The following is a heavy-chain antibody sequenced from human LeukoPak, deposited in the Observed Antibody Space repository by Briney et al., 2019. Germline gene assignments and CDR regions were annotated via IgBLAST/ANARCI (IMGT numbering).Heavy chain of an antibody. Sequence: SETLSLTCAVYGGSFSGYYWSWIGQPPGKGLEWIGEINHSGSTNYNPSLKSRVTISVDTSKNQFSLKLSSVTAADTAVYYCARFYYDSSGYVSFDYWGQGTLVTVSS. CDR3: ARFYYDSSGYVSFDY. V-gene: IGHV4-34*01. D-gene: IGHD3-22*01. CDR1: GGSFSGYY. CDR2: INHSGST. J-gene: IGHJ4*02.